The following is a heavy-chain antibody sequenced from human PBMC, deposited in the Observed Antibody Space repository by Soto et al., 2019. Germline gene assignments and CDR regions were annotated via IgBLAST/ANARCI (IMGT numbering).Heavy chain of an antibody. D-gene: IGHD3-10*01. CDR1: GFTFSSYG. CDR2: ISSSSSTI. J-gene: IGHJ4*02. V-gene: IGHV3-48*01. Sequence: EVQLVESGGGLVQPGGSLRLSCAASGFTFSSYGMNWVRQAPGKGLEWVSYISSSSSTIYYADSVKGRFTISRDNAKNSLYLQMNSLRAEDTAVYSCVKEDSRLWFANDYWGQGTLVTVSS. CDR3: VKEDSRLWFANDY.